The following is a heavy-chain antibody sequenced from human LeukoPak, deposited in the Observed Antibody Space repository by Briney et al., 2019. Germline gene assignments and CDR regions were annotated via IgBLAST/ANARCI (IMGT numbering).Heavy chain of an antibody. D-gene: IGHD3-22*01. CDR1: GGSISSSNW. Sequence: PSETLSLTCAVSGGSISSSNWWSWVRQPPGKGLEWIGEIYHSGSTNYNPSLKSRVTISVDKSKNQFSLKLSSVTAADTAVYYCARARDYYDSSGYGAFDIWGQGTMVTVSS. CDR3: ARARDYYDSSGYGAFDI. CDR2: IYHSGST. V-gene: IGHV4-4*02. J-gene: IGHJ3*02.